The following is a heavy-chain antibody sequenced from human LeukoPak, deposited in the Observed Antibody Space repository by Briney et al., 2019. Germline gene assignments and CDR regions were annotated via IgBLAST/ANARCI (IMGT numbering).Heavy chain of an antibody. CDR1: GFTFSGYA. CDR3: AKGSTVTTSSGMDV. Sequence: GGSLRLSCAASGFTFSGYAMHWVRQAPGKGLEWVSGISWNSGSIGYADSVKGRFTISRDNAKNSLYLQMNSLRAEDTALYYCAKGSTVTTSSGMDVWGQGTTVTVSS. D-gene: IGHD4-17*01. V-gene: IGHV3-9*01. CDR2: ISWNSGSI. J-gene: IGHJ6*02.